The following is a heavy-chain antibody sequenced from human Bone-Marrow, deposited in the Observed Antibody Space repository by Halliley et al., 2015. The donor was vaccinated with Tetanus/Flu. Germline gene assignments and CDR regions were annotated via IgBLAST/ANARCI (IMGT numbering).Heavy chain of an antibody. Sequence: SLRLSCAASGFTFSSYAMSWVRQAPGKGLEWVSGIYDVGSGTFYADSVRGRFTVSRDNSKNMVYLQMNSLGAEDTAVYYCAKGYGPGTFIELDYWGQGTLVTVSS. J-gene: IGHJ4*02. V-gene: IGHV3-23*01. CDR1: GFTFSSYA. D-gene: IGHD3-10*01. CDR3: AKGYGPGTFIELDY. CDR2: IYDVGSGT.